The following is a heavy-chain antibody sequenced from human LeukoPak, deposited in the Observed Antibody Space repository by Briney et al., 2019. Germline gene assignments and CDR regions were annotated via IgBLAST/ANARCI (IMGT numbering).Heavy chain of an antibody. CDR1: GFTFSNFA. CDR2: ISGNGVGT. Sequence: GGSLRLSCAASGFTFSNFAMRWVRQAPGKGLEWVSSISGNGVGTYYADSVKGRLTISRDNSKNSVNLQMNSLRVEDTAVYYCAKRGSTTYHFDSWGQGTLVTVSS. J-gene: IGHJ4*02. CDR3: AKRGSTTYHFDS. D-gene: IGHD2-2*01. V-gene: IGHV3-23*01.